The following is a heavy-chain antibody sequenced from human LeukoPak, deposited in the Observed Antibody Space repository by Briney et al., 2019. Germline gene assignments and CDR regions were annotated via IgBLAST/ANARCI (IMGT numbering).Heavy chain of an antibody. CDR3: AKASFYDSSGFDY. CDR1: GFTFDDYA. J-gene: IGHJ4*02. D-gene: IGHD3-22*01. V-gene: IGHV3-9*01. CDR2: ISWNSGSI. Sequence: PGGSLRLSCAASGFTFDDYAMHWVRQAPGKGLEWVSGISWNSGSIGYADSVKGRFTISRDNAKNSLYLQMNSLRAEDTALYYCAKASFYDSSGFDYWGRGTLVTVSS.